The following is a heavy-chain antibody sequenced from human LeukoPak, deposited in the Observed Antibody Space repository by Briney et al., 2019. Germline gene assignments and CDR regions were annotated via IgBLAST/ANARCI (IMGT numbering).Heavy chain of an antibody. V-gene: IGHV3-23*01. CDR1: GFTFSSYA. D-gene: IGHD3-10*01. CDR2: ISGSGGST. J-gene: IGHJ4*02. CDR3: ARGIYYNSGSHPPYLDY. Sequence: PGGSLRLSCAASGFTFSSYAMSWVRQAPGKGLEWVSAISGSGGSTYYADSVKGRFTISRDNSKNTLYLQMNSLRAEDTAVYYCARGIYYNSGSHPPYLDYWGQGTLVTVSS.